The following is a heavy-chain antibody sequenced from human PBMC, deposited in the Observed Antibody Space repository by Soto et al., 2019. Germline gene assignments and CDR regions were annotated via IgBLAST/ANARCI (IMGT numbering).Heavy chain of an antibody. Sequence: GGSLRLSCAASGFTFRSYAMSWVRQAPGKGLEWVSAISGSGGSAFYADSVQGRFTISRDNSKNTLYLQMNSLRAEDTAVYYCAKDIYDDYIIDYWGQGTLVTVSS. J-gene: IGHJ4*02. CDR2: ISGSGGSA. CDR1: GFTFRSYA. V-gene: IGHV3-23*01. D-gene: IGHD4-17*01. CDR3: AKDIYDDYIIDY.